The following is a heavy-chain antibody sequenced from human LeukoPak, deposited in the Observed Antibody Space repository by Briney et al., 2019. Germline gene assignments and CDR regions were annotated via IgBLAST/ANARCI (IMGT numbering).Heavy chain of an antibody. J-gene: IGHJ4*02. CDR3: ARLNKPGYYYDSSGYQTA. Sequence: PSGTLSLTCSVSGRSINSSNWWSWVRQPPGKGLEWIGEIYHSGSTNYNPSLKSRVTISVYKSQNQFSLKLSSVTAADTAVYYCARLNKPGYYYDSSGYQTAWGQGTLVTASS. V-gene: IGHV4-4*02. D-gene: IGHD3-22*01. CDR2: IYHSGST. CDR1: GRSINSSNW.